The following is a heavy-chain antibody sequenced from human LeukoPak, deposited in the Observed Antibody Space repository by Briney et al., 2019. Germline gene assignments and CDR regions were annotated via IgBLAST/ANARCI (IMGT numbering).Heavy chain of an antibody. CDR2: IIPICGTA. V-gene: IGHV1-69*05. J-gene: IGHJ6*03. CDR1: GGTFSSYA. CDR3: AREGLYYDFWSGYHGRNYYYYYMDV. Sequence: SVKVSSKASGGTFSSYAISWVRQAPGQGLEWMGGIIPICGTANYAQKFQGRVTITTDESTSTAYMELSSLRSEDTAVYYCAREGLYYDFWSGYHGRNYYYYYMDVWGKGTTVTVSS. D-gene: IGHD3-3*01.